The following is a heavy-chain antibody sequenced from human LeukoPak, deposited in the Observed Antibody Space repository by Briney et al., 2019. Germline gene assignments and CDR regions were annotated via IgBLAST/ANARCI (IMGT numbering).Heavy chain of an antibody. V-gene: IGHV4-38-2*01. J-gene: IGHJ4*02. CDR3: ARSQRPDWLLTAPPDYFDY. Sequence: PSETLSLTCAVSGYSISSGYYWGWIRQPPGKGLEWIGSIYHSGSTYYNPSLKSRVTISVDTSKNQFSLKLSSVTAADPAVYYCARSQRPDWLLTAPPDYFDYWGQGTLVTVSS. D-gene: IGHD3/OR15-3a*01. CDR1: GYSISSGYY. CDR2: IYHSGST.